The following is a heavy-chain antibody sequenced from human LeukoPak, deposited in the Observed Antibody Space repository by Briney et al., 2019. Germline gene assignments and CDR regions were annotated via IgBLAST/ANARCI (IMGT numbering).Heavy chain of an antibody. D-gene: IGHD1-26*01. V-gene: IGHV3-74*01. J-gene: IGHJ6*03. Sequence: GGSLRLSCAASGFTFSSYWMHWVRQAPGKGLVWVSRINSDGSRTTYADSVKGRFTISRDNSKNTLYLQMNSLRAEDTAVYYCAKDGMGATPYYYYYMDVWGKGTTVTVSS. CDR2: INSDGSRT. CDR3: AKDGMGATPYYYYYMDV. CDR1: GFTFSSYW.